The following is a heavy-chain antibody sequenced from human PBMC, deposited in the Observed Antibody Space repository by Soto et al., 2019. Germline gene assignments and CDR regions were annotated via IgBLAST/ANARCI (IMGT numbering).Heavy chain of an antibody. D-gene: IGHD2-2*01. V-gene: IGHV5-51*01. J-gene: IGHJ3*02. Sequence: PGEALKISWKGSGYSFTSYWIARVRQMPGKGLGGVGIIYTGDSDTRYSPSCEGPVTFSADKSITTAYLACGSLEGSDTAMDYCARHLPKVWSTKPNDAFDIWGQGTMVTVSS. CDR3: ARHLPKVWSTKPNDAFDI. CDR1: GYSFTSYW. CDR2: IYTGDSDT.